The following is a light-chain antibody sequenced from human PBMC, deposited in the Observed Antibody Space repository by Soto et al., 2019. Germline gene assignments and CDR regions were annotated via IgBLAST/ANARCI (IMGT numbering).Light chain of an antibody. Sequence: QSALTQPASVSGSPGQSITISCTGASSDVGLYDFVSWYQHHPGKAPKLLIFEVSYRPSGVSSRFSGSKSGTTASLTISGLQAEDEADYYCNSYTRFSTYVFGTGTKLTVL. CDR1: SSDVGLYDF. V-gene: IGLV2-14*01. J-gene: IGLJ1*01. CDR2: EVS. CDR3: NSYTRFSTYV.